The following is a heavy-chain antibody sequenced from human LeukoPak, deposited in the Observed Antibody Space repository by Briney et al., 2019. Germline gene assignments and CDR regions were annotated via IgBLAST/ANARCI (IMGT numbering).Heavy chain of an antibody. V-gene: IGHV3-33*01. D-gene: IGHD4-23*01. CDR2: IWYDGSNK. CDR3: ARGAGDYGGGWYFDL. Sequence: PGRSLRLSCAASGFTFSSYGMHWVRQAPGKGLEWVAVIWYDGSNKYYADSVKGRFTISRDNSKNTLYLQMNSLRAEDTAVYYCARGAGDYGGGWYFDLWGRGTLVTVSS. CDR1: GFTFSSYG. J-gene: IGHJ2*01.